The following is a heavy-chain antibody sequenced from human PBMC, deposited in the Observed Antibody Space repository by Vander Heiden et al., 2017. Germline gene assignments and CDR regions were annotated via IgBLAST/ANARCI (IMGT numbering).Heavy chain of an antibody. CDR1: RFTFSRHV. Sequence: EVPLLESGGGLVQPGGSLRLPCADSRFTFSRHVMNWVRQAPGKGMEWVSAISGSGDSTYYADSVKGRFTISRDNSKNTLYLQMNSLRAEDTAVYYCAKQMWELTFEYWGQGTLVTVPS. CDR2: ISGSGDST. V-gene: IGHV3-23*01. CDR3: AKQMWELTFEY. J-gene: IGHJ4*02. D-gene: IGHD1-26*01.